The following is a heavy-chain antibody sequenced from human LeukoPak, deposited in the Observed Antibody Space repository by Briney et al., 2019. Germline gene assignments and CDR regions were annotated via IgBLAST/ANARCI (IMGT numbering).Heavy chain of an antibody. CDR2: ISGSGGST. Sequence: PGGSLRLSCAASGFTFSSYAMSWVRQAPGKGLEWVSAISGSGGSTYYADSVKGRFTISRDNSKNTLYLQMNSLRAEDTAVYYCAKGQRYYYGSGSPYFDYWGQGTLVTVSS. J-gene: IGHJ4*02. V-gene: IGHV3-23*01. CDR1: GFTFSSYA. D-gene: IGHD3-10*01. CDR3: AKGQRYYYGSGSPYFDY.